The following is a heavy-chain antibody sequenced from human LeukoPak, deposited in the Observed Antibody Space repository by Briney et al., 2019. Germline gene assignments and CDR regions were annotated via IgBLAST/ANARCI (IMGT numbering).Heavy chain of an antibody. CDR1: GYTFASYD. V-gene: IGHV1-8*01. J-gene: IGHJ6*02. CDR3: ARSSSYSDYYYYGMDV. Sequence: GASVKASCRASGYTFASYDINWVRQATGQGLEWMGWMNPNSGNTGYAQKFQGRVTMTRNTSISTAYMELSSLRSEDTAVYYCARSSSYSDYYYYGMDVWGQGTTVTVSS. CDR2: MNPNSGNT. D-gene: IGHD6-13*01.